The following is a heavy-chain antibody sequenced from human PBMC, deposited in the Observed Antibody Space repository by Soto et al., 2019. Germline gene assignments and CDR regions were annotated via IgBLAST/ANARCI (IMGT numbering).Heavy chain of an antibody. CDR1: GYTFTGYA. J-gene: IGHJ6*02. V-gene: IGHV1-3*01. CDR3: ADGINYYDSSGSYGMDV. CDR2: INAGNGNT. D-gene: IGHD3-22*01. Sequence: ASVKVSCKASGYTFTGYAMHWVRQAPGQRLEWMGWINAGNGNTKYSQKFQGRVTITRDTSASTAYMELSSLRSEDTAVYYCADGINYYDSSGSYGMDVWGQGTTVTVSS.